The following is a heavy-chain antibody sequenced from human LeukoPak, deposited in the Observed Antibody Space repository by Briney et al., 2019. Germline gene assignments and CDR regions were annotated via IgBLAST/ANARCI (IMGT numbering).Heavy chain of an antibody. Sequence: GRSLRLSCAASGFTFSSYAMHWVRQAPGEGREGVAVISYDGSNKYYADSVKGRFTISRDNSKNTLYLQMNSLRAEDTAVYYCARDRDRKAVAGLFGYWGQGTLVTVSS. J-gene: IGHJ4*02. CDR1: GFTFSSYA. CDR3: ARDRDRKAVAGLFGY. D-gene: IGHD6-19*01. V-gene: IGHV3-30-3*01. CDR2: ISYDGSNK.